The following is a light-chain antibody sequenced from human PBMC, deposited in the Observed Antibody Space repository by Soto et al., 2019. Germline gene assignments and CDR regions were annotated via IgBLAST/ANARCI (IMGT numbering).Light chain of an antibody. CDR1: RGISSW. CDR3: QQSYSTPLYT. J-gene: IGKJ2*01. CDR2: AAS. V-gene: IGKV1-12*01. Sequence: DIQMTQSPSSVSASVGDRVTITCRATRGISSWLAWYQQKPGKAPKLLIYAASNLHSGVPSRFSGSGSGTDFTLNISSLQPDDFATYYCQQSYSTPLYTFGQGTKLEIK.